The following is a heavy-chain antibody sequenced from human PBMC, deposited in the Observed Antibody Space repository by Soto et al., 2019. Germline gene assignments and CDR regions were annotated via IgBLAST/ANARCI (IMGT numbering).Heavy chain of an antibody. CDR1: GGSFSGYY. CDR3: ARLLASLETGYNYYYGMDV. D-gene: IGHD3-9*01. V-gene: IGHV4-34*01. Sequence: PSETLSLTCAVYGGSFSGYYWSWIRQPPGKGVEWIGEINHSGSTNYNPSLKSRVTISVDTSKNQFSLKLSSVTAADTAVYYCARLLASLETGYNYYYGMDVWGQGTTVTVSS. CDR2: INHSGST. J-gene: IGHJ6*01.